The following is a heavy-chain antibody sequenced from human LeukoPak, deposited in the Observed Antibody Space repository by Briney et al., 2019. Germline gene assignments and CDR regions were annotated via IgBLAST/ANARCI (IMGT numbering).Heavy chain of an antibody. CDR2: ISYDGSNK. V-gene: IGHV3-30-3*01. CDR1: GFTFSSYA. Sequence: GGSLRLSCAASGFTFSSYAMHWVRQAPGKGLEWVAVISYDGSNKYYADSVKGRFTISRDNSKNTLYLQMNSLRAEDTAVYYCARAFFDPWGQGTLVTVSS. J-gene: IGHJ5*02. CDR3: ARAFFDP.